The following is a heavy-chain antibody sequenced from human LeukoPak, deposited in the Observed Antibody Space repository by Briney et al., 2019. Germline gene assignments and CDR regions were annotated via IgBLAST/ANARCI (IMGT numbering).Heavy chain of an antibody. J-gene: IGHJ4*02. CDR3: ARGYSYGYFLSYY. CDR1: GFTFSSYE. Sequence: GGSLRLSCAASGFTFSSYEMNWVRQARGQGLEWVSYISSSGSTIYSADSAKGRFTISRDNSKNTLYLQMNSLRAEDTAVYYCARGYSYGYFLSYYWGQGTLVTVSS. D-gene: IGHD5-18*01. V-gene: IGHV3-48*03. CDR2: ISSSGSTI.